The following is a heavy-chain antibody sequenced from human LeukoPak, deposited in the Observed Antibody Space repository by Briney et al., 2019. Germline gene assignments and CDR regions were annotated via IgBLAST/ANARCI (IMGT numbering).Heavy chain of an antibody. J-gene: IGHJ4*02. V-gene: IGHV4-34*01. CDR3: ARGNGYCSGGSCQKFDY. D-gene: IGHD2-15*01. CDR1: GGSFSGYY. CDR2: INHSGST. Sequence: SETLSLTCAVYGGSFSGYYWSWIRQPPGKGLEWIGEINHSGSTNYNPSLKSRVTISVDTSKNQFSLKLSSVTAADTAMYYCARGNGYCSGGSCQKFDYWGQGTLVTVSS.